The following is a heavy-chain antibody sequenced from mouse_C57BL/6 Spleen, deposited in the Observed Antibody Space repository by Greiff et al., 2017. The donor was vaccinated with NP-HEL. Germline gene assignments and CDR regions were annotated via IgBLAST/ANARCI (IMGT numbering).Heavy chain of an antibody. J-gene: IGHJ3*01. D-gene: IGHD2-4*01. Sequence: EVQLQQSGPELVKPGASVKIPCKASGYTFTDYNMDWVKQSHGKSLEWIGDINPNNGGTIYNQKFQGKATLTVDKSSSTAYMERRSLTSEDTAVYYCARRLYDYDPWFAYWGQGTLVTVSA. CDR1: GYTFTDYN. CDR2: INPNNGGT. CDR3: ARRLYDYDPWFAY. V-gene: IGHV1-18*01.